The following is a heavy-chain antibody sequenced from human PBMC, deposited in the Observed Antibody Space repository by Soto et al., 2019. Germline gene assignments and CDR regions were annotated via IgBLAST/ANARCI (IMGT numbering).Heavy chain of an antibody. V-gene: IGHV4-59*01. CDR3: ARVEYDYVWGSYRYFEYFQH. CDR2: IYYSGST. Sequence: SETLSLTCTVSGGSISSYYWSWIRQPPGKGLEWIGYIYYSGSTNYNPPLKSRVTISVDTSKNQFSLKLSSVTAADTAVYYCARVEYDYVWGSYRYFEYFQHWGQVTLVTVS. D-gene: IGHD3-16*02. J-gene: IGHJ1*01. CDR1: GGSISSYY.